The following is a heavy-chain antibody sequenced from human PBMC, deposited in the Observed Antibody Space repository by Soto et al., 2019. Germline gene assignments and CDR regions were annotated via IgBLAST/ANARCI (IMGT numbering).Heavy chain of an antibody. CDR2: INPNSGGT. Sequence: ASVKVSSKASVYTFTGYYMHWVRQAPGQGLEWMGWINPNSGGTNYAQKFQGRVTMTRDTSISTAYMELSRLRSDDTAVYYCARAPGYCTNGVCYPLYYYYGMDVWGQGTTVTVSS. D-gene: IGHD2-8*01. J-gene: IGHJ6*02. CDR1: VYTFTGYY. CDR3: ARAPGYCTNGVCYPLYYYYGMDV. V-gene: IGHV1-2*02.